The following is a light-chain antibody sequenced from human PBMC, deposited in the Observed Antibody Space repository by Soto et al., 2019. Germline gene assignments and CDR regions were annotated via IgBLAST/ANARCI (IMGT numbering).Light chain of an antibody. Sequence: EIVLTQSPGTLSLSPGERATLSCRASQSVSSSYLAWYQQKPGQAPRLLIYDTSDRATGIPDRFSASGSGTDFTLTLSRLEPEDSAVYCCQPYGTSPLFGPGTKVDIK. CDR1: QSVSSSY. CDR2: DTS. V-gene: IGKV3-20*01. CDR3: QPYGTSPL. J-gene: IGKJ3*01.